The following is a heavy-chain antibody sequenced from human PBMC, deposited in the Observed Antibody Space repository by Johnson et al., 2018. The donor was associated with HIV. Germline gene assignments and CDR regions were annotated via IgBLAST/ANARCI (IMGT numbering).Heavy chain of an antibody. CDR3: ASHLSYYDLWIGYYRGGDAFDI. J-gene: IGHJ3*02. CDR2: IKQDGSEK. V-gene: IGHV3-7*05. CDR1: GFTFSSYW. D-gene: IGHD3-3*01. Sequence: VQLVESGGGLVQPGGSLRLSCAASGFTFSSYWMSWVRQAPGKGLEWVANIKQDGSEKYYVDSVKGRFTISRDNAKNSLYLQMNSLRAEDTAVYYCASHLSYYDLWIGYYRGGDAFDIWGQGTMVTGSS.